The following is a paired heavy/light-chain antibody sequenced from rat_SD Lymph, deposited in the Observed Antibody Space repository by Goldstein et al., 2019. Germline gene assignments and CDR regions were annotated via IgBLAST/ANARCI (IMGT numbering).Light chain of an antibody. CDR1: QDIGNY. J-gene: IGKJ1*01. V-gene: IGKV14S15*01. Sequence: DIQMTQSPSSMSASLGDRVTITCRASQDIGNYLSWFQQKPGKSPRRMIYGATNLAAGVPSRFSGSRSGSDYSLTISSLESEDMAIYYCLQSIQYPPTFGGGTKLELK. CDR2: GAT. CDR3: LQSIQYPPT.
Heavy chain of an antibody. Sequence: EVQLVESGGGLVQPGRSMKLSCAASGFTFSSFPMAWVRQAPTKGLEWVATISTSGGSTYYRDSVKGRFTISRDNAKSTLYLQMNSLRSEDTATYYCTRVGLLLQSYFDYWGQGVMVTVSS. CDR1: GFTFSSFP. CDR2: ISTSGGST. V-gene: IGHV5-46*01. CDR3: TRVGLLLQSYFDY. J-gene: IGHJ2*01. D-gene: IGHD1-1*01.